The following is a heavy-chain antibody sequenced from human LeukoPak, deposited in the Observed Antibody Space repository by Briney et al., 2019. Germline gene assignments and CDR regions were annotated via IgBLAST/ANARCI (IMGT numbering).Heavy chain of an antibody. CDR3: GRRMTMAVVSAFDI. CDR2: SRNRAKSYTT. J-gene: IGHJ3*02. D-gene: IGHD3-22*01. V-gene: IGHV3-72*01. CDR1: GFTFSDHY. Sequence: GGSLRLSCAVSGFTFSDHYMDWVRQAPGKGLEWVGRSRNRAKSYTTDYAASVKGRFTISRDDSKSIAYLQMNSLEIEDTAVYYCGRRMTMAVVSAFDIWGQGTMVTVSS.